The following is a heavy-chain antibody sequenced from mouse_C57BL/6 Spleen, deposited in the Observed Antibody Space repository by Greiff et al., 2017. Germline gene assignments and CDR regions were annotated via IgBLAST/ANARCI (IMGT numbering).Heavy chain of an antibody. Sequence: EESGPGLVKPSQSLSLTCSVTGYSITSGYYWNWIRQFPGNKLEWMGYISYDGSNNYNPSLKNRISITRDTSKNQFFLKLNSVTTEDTATYYCARGDGYYGYAMDYWGQGTSVTVSS. J-gene: IGHJ4*01. D-gene: IGHD2-3*01. CDR3: ARGDGYYGYAMDY. CDR2: ISYDGSN. V-gene: IGHV3-6*01. CDR1: GYSITSGYY.